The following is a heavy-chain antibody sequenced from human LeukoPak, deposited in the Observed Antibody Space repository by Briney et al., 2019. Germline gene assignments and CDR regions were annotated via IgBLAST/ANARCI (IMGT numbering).Heavy chain of an antibody. J-gene: IGHJ4*02. CDR2: IYSGGST. CDR1: GFTVSSNY. CDR3: ARARYGTFDY. Sequence: GGSLRLSCAASGFTVSSNYMSWVRQAPGKGLEWVSVIYSGGSTYYADSVKGRFTISRDSSKNTLYLQMNSLRAEDTAVYYCARARYGTFDYWGQGTLVTVSS. V-gene: IGHV3-66*02. D-gene: IGHD4-17*01.